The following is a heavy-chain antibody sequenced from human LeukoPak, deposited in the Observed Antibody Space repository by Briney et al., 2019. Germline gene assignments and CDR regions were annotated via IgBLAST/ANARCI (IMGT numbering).Heavy chain of an antibody. J-gene: IGHJ4*02. CDR1: GYTLTELS. Sequence: ASVKVSCKVSGYTLTELSMHWVRQAPGKGLEWMGGFDPEDGETIYAQKFQGRVTMTEDTSTDTAYMELSSLRSEDTAVYYCARGDSVAGTREFYGYWGQGTLVTVSS. V-gene: IGHV1-24*01. D-gene: IGHD1-1*01. CDR3: ARGDSVAGTREFYGY. CDR2: FDPEDGET.